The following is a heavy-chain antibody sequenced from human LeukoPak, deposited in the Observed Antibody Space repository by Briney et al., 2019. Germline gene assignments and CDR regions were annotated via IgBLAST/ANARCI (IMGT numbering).Heavy chain of an antibody. D-gene: IGHD1-7*01. CDR1: GFTFSDYW. CDR3: ARGTRTRFDY. V-gene: IGHV3-7*04. CDR2: IKQDGSEE. J-gene: IGHJ4*02. Sequence: GGSLRLSCAASGFTFSDYWMNWVRQAPGKGLEWVANIKQDGSEEYYVDSVKGRFTISRDNAKNSLYLQMNNLRAEDTAVYYCARGTRTRFDYWGQGTLVTVSS.